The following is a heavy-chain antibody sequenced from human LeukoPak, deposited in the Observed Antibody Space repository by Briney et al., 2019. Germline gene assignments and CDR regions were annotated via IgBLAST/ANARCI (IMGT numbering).Heavy chain of an antibody. Sequence: PGGSLRLSCAASGFTFSSYSMNWVRQAPGKGLEWVALISYDGSNQLYADSVRGRFTISRDNSKNTLQLQLNSLRVEDTAVYYCARIDILTGYAAVGDCWGQGALVTVSS. CDR2: ISYDGSNQ. CDR3: ARIDILTGYAAVGDC. V-gene: IGHV3-30*03. D-gene: IGHD3-9*01. J-gene: IGHJ4*02. CDR1: GFTFSSYS.